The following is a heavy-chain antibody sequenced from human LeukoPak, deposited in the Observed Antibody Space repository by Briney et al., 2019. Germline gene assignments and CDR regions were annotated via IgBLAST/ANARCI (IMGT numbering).Heavy chain of an antibody. J-gene: IGHJ3*02. CDR2: IIPIFGTA. D-gene: IGHD3-3*01. V-gene: IGHV1-69*13. Sequence: GASVKVSCKASGYTFTGYYMHWARQAPGQGLEWMGGIIPIFGTANYAQKFQGRVTITADESTSTAYMELSSLRSEDTAVYYCARGYPVPYYDFWSGPFKGGWNAFDIWGQGTMVTVSS. CDR3: ARGYPVPYYDFWSGPFKGGWNAFDI. CDR1: GYTFTGYY.